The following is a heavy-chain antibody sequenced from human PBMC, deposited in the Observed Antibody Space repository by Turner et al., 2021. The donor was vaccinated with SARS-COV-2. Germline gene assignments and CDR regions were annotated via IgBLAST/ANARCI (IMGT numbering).Heavy chain of an antibody. CDR3: ARVKSTVTTYYYYYMDV. Sequence: QLHLQESGPGLVKPSETLSLTCSVARGSISSSSYYWGWIRHPPGKGPEWIGSVYYGGNTYYNPSLESRITISVDTSNNQFSLKLNSVTAADTAVYYCARVKSTVTTYYYYYMDVWGKGTTVTVSS. V-gene: IGHV4-39*01. CDR1: RGSISSSSYY. J-gene: IGHJ6*03. CDR2: VYYGGNT. D-gene: IGHD4-4*01.